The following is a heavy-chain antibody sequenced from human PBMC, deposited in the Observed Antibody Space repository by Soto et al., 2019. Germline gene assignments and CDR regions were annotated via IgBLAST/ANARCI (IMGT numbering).Heavy chain of an antibody. CDR2: IIPTFGTA. Sequence: SVKVSCKASGGTFSSYAISWVRQAPGQGLEWMGGIIPTFGTANYAQKFQGRVTITADESTSTAYMELSSLRSEDTAVYYCARAIVVVNHYYYYGMDVWGQGTTVTVSS. V-gene: IGHV1-69*13. CDR1: GGTFSSYA. J-gene: IGHJ6*02. CDR3: ARAIVVVNHYYYYGMDV. D-gene: IGHD3-22*01.